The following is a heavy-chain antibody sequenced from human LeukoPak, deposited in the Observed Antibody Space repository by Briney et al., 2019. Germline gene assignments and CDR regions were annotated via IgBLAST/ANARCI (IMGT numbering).Heavy chain of an antibody. CDR2: INPNSGGA. CDR3: ARVNCSSTSCYSPGYYYYGMDV. D-gene: IGHD2-2*01. Sequence: ASVKVSFKASGYTFTGYYMHWVRQAPGQGLEWMGWINPNSGGANYAQKFQGRVTITRDTSISTAYMELSRLRSDDTAVYYCARVNCSSTSCYSPGYYYYGMDVWGQGTTVTVSS. CDR1: GYTFTGYY. V-gene: IGHV1-2*02. J-gene: IGHJ6*02.